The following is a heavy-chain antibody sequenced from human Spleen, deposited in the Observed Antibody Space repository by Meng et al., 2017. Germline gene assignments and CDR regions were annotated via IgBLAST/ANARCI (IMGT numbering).Heavy chain of an antibody. D-gene: IGHD3-16*02. J-gene: IGHJ4*02. CDR2: INHSGST. CDR3: ARGRNYDYVWGSYRTLDY. CDR1: GGSFSDYY. V-gene: IGHV4-34*01. Sequence: QVGVHHLGAGLLKPSETLSLTAVVSGGSFSDYYWSWIRQPQGKGLEWIGEINHSGSTNYNPSLKSRVTISVDTSKNQFSLKLSSVTAADTAVYYCARGRNYDYVWGSYRTLDYWGQGTLVTVSS.